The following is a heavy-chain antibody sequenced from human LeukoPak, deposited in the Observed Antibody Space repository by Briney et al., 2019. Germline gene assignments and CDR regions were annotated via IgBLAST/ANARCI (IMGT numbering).Heavy chain of an antibody. D-gene: IGHD1-26*01. V-gene: IGHV3-30*01. CDR2: ISFGGSDK. J-gene: IGHJ3*01. CDR3: ARGSGGSYYVTAFDF. Sequence: GGSLRLSCVASGFTLTNSAVHWVRQAPGKGLEWVALISFGGSDKYYADSVKGRFTISSDNSKNTVYLQMNRLRAEDRAVYYCARGSGGSYYVTAFDFWGQGTMVTVSS. CDR1: GFTLTNSA.